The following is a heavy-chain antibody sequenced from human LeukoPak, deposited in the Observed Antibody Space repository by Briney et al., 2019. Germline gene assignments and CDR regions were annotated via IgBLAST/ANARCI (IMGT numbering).Heavy chain of an antibody. J-gene: IGHJ4*02. CDR2: LSAYTGGT. D-gene: IGHD1-20*01. Sequence: ASVKVSCKVSGYNLTTCGINWVRQAPGQGLEWMGWLSAYTGGTNYAQDFQGRVTMTTDTSTSTAYMELRSLRSDDTAVYYCARELYNLAADHWGQGTLVIVSS. V-gene: IGHV1-18*01. CDR1: GYNLTTCG. CDR3: ARELYNLAADH.